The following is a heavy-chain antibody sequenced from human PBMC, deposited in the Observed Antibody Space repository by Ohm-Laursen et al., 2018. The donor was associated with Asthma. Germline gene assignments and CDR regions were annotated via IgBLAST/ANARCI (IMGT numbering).Heavy chain of an antibody. CDR1: GFTFNKHH. J-gene: IGHJ6*02. CDR3: ATMYYFYGMDV. D-gene: IGHD3-10*01. Sequence: SLRLSCAASGFTFNKHHMTWVRQAPGKGLEWVGRTRNKASSYTTEYAASVKGRFTISRDDSKNSLYLQMNSLKTEDTAVYYCATMYYFYGMDVWGQGTTVTVS. V-gene: IGHV3-72*01. CDR2: TRNKASSYTT.